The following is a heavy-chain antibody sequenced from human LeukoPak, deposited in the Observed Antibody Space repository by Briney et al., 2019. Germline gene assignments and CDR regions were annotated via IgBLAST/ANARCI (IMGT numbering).Heavy chain of an antibody. D-gene: IGHD2-2*03. CDR2: IYPDESNI. CDR1: GYSFPTYW. V-gene: IGHV5-51*01. J-gene: IGHJ4*02. CDR3: ARPPSRGYSSSFEC. Sequence: ESLKISCKGSGYSFPTYWLAWVRPMPGKGLEWKGIIYPDESNIRYSPSFQGQVTISADKSISTAYLQWSSLKASDTAMYYCARPPSRGYSSSFECWGQGTLVTVSS.